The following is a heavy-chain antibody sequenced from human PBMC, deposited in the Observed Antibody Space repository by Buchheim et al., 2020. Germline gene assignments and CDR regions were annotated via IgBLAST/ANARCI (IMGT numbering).Heavy chain of an antibody. D-gene: IGHD2-8*01. CDR3: ARGRYCTNGVCYPESYYYYGMDV. V-gene: IGHV4-30-2*01. J-gene: IGHJ6*02. Sequence: QLQLQESGSGLVKPSQTLSLTCAVSGGSISSGGYPWSWIRQPPGKGLEWIGYIYHSGSTYYNPSLKSRVTISVDRSKNQFSLKLSSVTAADTAVYYCARGRYCTNGVCYPESYYYYGMDVWGQGTT. CDR1: GGSISSGGYP. CDR2: IYHSGST.